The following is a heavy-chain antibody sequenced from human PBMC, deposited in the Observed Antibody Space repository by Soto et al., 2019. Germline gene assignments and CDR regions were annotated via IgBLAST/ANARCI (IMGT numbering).Heavy chain of an antibody. CDR1: GGSISSSSYY. Sequence: SETLSLTCTVSGGSISSSSYYWGWIRQPPGQGLEWLGTIYSLGSTNYNPSLKSRVTISVDTSKNQFSLKLSSVTAADTAVYYCAILSPLVGATVSNGMDVWGQGTTVTVSS. CDR3: AILSPLVGATVSNGMDV. D-gene: IGHD1-26*01. J-gene: IGHJ6*02. CDR2: IYSLGST. V-gene: IGHV4-39*07.